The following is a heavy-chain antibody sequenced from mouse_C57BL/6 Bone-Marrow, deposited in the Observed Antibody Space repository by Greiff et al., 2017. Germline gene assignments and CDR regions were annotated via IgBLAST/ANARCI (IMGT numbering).Heavy chain of an antibody. J-gene: IGHJ4*01. V-gene: IGHV1-69*01. Sequence: QVQLQQPGAELVMPGASVKLSCKASGYTFTSYWMHWVKQRPGQGLEWIGEIDPSDSYTNYNQKFKGKSTLTVDKSSSTAYMQLSSLTSADSAVYYCARETTVAPYYAMDYWGQGTSVTVSS. D-gene: IGHD1-1*01. CDR2: IDPSDSYT. CDR1: GYTFTSYW. CDR3: ARETTVAPYYAMDY.